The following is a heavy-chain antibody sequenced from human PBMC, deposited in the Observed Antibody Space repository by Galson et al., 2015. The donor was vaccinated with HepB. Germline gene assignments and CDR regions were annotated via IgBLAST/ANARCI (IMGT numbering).Heavy chain of an antibody. CDR2: ISAYNGNT. Sequence: SVKVSCKASGYTFTSYGISWVRQAPGQGLEWMGWISAYNGNTNYAQKLQGRVTMTTDTSTSTAYMELRSLRSDDTAVYYCARGHLGGIVVVPAALDIWGQGTMVTVSS. V-gene: IGHV1-18*04. J-gene: IGHJ3*02. CDR1: GYTFTSYG. CDR3: ARGHLGGIVVVPAALDI. D-gene: IGHD2-2*01.